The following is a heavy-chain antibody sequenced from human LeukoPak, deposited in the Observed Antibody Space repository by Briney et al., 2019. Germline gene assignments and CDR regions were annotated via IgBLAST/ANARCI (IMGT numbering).Heavy chain of an antibody. CDR1: GGSFSDYY. D-gene: IGHD2-15*01. J-gene: IGHJ5*02. Sequence: PSETLSLTCAVYGGSFSDYYWSWIRQPPGKGLEWIGEINHSGSTNYNPSLKSRVTISVDTSKNQFSLKLSFVTAADTAVYYCARVVVAATPSWFDPWGQGTLVTVSS. CDR2: INHSGST. CDR3: ARVVVAATPSWFDP. V-gene: IGHV4-34*01.